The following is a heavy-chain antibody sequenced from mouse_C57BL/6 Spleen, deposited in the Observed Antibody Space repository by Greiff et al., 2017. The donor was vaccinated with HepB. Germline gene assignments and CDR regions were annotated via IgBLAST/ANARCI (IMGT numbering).Heavy chain of an antibody. D-gene: IGHD2-4*01. CDR3: SSPRGLRRGFAY. CDR1: GYTFTSYW. V-gene: IGHV1-61*01. CDR2: LYPSDSET. Sequence: QVQLQQPGAELVRPGSSVKLSCKASGYTFTSYWMDWVKQRPGQGLEWIGNLYPSDSETHYNQKFKDKDTLTVDKSSSTAYMQLSSLTSEDSAVYYWSSPRGLRRGFAYWGQGTPVTVSA. J-gene: IGHJ3*01.